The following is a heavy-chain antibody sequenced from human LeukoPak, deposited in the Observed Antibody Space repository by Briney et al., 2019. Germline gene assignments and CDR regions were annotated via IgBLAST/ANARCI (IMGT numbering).Heavy chain of an antibody. CDR1: GFTFSDYA. CDR3: AKDRRRSVSVIFDY. V-gene: IGHV3-23*01. Sequence: GGSLRLSCAASGFTFSDYALGWVRQAPGRGLEWVATLSGSGAGTYYSDSVQGRFTISRDNSKNTLYLQMNSLRAEDTAVYYCAKDRRRSVSVIFDYWGQGTLVTVSS. CDR2: LSGSGAGT. J-gene: IGHJ4*02. D-gene: IGHD2-21*01.